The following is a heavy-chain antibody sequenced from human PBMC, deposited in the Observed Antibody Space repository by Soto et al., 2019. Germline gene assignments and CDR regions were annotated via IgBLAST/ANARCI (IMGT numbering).Heavy chain of an antibody. V-gene: IGHV1-69*02. CDR3: ARSYGSGYRAFDY. J-gene: IGHJ4*02. CDR1: GDTFTFYS. CDR2: INPILSMS. D-gene: IGHD3-10*01. Sequence: QVQLVQSGAEVKKPGSSVRVSCKASGDTFTFYSINWVRQAPGLGLEWMGRINPILSMSNYGQMFQGRGTMTADKSTSTAYMELSSLRSEDTAMYYCARSYGSGYRAFDYWGQGALVTVSS.